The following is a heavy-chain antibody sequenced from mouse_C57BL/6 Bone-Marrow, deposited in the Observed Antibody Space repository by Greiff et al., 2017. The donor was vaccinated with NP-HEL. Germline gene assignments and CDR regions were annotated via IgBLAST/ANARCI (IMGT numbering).Heavy chain of an antibody. Sequence: VQLQQPGAELVKPGASVKMSCKASGYTFTSYWITWVKQRPGQGLEWIGEIDPSDSYTNYNQKFKGKSTLTVDKSSSTAYMQLSSLTSEDSAVYCCAREGGLRQDYYAMDYWGQGTSVTVSS. D-gene: IGHD2-4*01. CDR3: AREGGLRQDYYAMDY. CDR1: GYTFTSYW. J-gene: IGHJ4*01. CDR2: IDPSDSYT. V-gene: IGHV1-69*01.